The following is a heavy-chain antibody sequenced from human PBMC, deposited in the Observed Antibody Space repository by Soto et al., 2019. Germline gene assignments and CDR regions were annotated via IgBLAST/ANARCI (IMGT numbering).Heavy chain of an antibody. CDR1: GFSLTTSGVG. J-gene: IGHJ4*02. CDR3: AHRVLRTVFGLVTTTAIYFDF. D-gene: IGHD3-3*01. V-gene: IGHV2-5*02. CDR2: IYWDDDK. Sequence: QITLNESGPTVVRPTETLTLTCRFSGFSLTTSGVGVGWIRQSPGKAPEGLALIYWDDDKRYSASLKSRLTIPNETSKNQVGLKVSDLDPTDTATYYCAHRVLRTVFGLVTTTAIYFDFWGQGTPVAVSS.